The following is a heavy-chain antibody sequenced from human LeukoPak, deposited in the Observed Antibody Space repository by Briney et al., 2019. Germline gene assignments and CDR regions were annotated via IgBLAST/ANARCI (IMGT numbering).Heavy chain of an antibody. J-gene: IGHJ3*02. CDR2: ISSSSSTI. CDR3: ARDYYDTRGAFDI. CDR1: GFTFSSYS. D-gene: IGHD3-22*01. Sequence: GGSLRLSCAASGFTFSSYSMNWVRQAPGKGLEWVSYISSSSSTIYYADSVKGRFTISRDNAKNSLYLQMNSLRAEDTAVYYCARDYYDTRGAFDIWGQGTMVTVSS. V-gene: IGHV3-48*04.